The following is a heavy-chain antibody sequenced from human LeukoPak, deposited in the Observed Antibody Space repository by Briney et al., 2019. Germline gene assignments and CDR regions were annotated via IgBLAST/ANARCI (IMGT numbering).Heavy chain of an antibody. D-gene: IGHD2-2*01. Sequence: ASVKVSCKASGYTLTSYYMHWVRQAPGQGLEWMGIINPSGGSTSYAQKFQSRVTMTRDTSTSTVYMELSSLRSEDTAVYYCAREPAANWFDPWGQGTLVTVSS. J-gene: IGHJ5*02. CDR1: GYTLTSYY. CDR3: AREPAANWFDP. V-gene: IGHV1-46*01. CDR2: INPSGGST.